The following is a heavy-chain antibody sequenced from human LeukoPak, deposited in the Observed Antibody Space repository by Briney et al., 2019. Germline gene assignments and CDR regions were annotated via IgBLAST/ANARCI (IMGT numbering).Heavy chain of an antibody. V-gene: IGHV3-21*01. CDR3: ARTGAHGAFDI. Sequence: GGSLRLSCAASGFTLSSYSMNWVRQAPGKGLEWVSSISSSSSYIYYADSVKGRFTISRDNAKNSLYLQMNSLGAEDTAVYYCARTGAHGAFDIWGQGTMVTVSS. J-gene: IGHJ3*02. CDR1: GFTLSSYS. D-gene: IGHD1-14*01. CDR2: ISSSSSYI.